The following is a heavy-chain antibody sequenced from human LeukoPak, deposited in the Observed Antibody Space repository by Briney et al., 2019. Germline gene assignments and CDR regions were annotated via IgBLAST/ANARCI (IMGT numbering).Heavy chain of an antibody. J-gene: IGHJ1*01. CDR2: ISYDGTKI. Sequence: GGSLRLSCAASGFSFSTHKMNWVRQAPGKGLEWVAVISYDGTKIYYADSAKGRFTISRDNSKSMVYLQMNSLRAEDTALYYCARDSVKLPGISYFDNWGQGTLVTVSS. CDR1: GFSFSTHK. D-gene: IGHD3-3*02. V-gene: IGHV3-30-3*01. CDR3: ARDSVKLPGISYFDN.